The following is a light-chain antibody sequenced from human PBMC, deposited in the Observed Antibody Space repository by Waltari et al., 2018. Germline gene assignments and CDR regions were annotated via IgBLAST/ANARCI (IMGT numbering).Light chain of an antibody. CDR1: SSDVGAYDS. V-gene: IGLV2-8*01. Sequence: QSALTQPPSASGSLGQSVTISCTGTSSDVGAYDSVSWFQQHPGKAPKLIIWGVSKRPSGVPGRFSGSKSGNPASLTVSGLQSEDEADYYCSSYTGTSYVFGPGTQVTVL. J-gene: IGLJ1*01. CDR2: GVS. CDR3: SSYTGTSYV.